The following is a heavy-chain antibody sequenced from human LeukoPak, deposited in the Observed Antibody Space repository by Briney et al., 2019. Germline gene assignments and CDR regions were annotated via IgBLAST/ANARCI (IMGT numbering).Heavy chain of an antibody. CDR1: GYTFTGYY. V-gene: IGHV1-2*02. Sequence: GASVNVSFKASGYTFTGYYIHWVRQAPGQGLEWMGWINPNSGGTNYAQKFQGRVTMTTDTSISTAYMELSRLISDDTAVYYCARDETVAAAGIDYWGQGTLVTVSS. J-gene: IGHJ4*02. CDR3: ARDETVAAAGIDY. D-gene: IGHD6-13*01. CDR2: INPNSGGT.